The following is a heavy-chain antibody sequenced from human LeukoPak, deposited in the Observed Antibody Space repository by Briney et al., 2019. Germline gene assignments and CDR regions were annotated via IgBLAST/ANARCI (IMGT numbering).Heavy chain of an antibody. Sequence: GGSLRLSCAASGFTFSSYWMHWVRQAPGKGLVWVSRINSDGSSTSYADSVKGRFTISRGNAKNTLYLQMNSLRAEDTAVYYCARGRRIAAIDYWGQGTLVTVSS. CDR1: GFTFSSYW. CDR2: INSDGSST. V-gene: IGHV3-74*01. CDR3: ARGRRIAAIDY. J-gene: IGHJ4*02. D-gene: IGHD6-13*01.